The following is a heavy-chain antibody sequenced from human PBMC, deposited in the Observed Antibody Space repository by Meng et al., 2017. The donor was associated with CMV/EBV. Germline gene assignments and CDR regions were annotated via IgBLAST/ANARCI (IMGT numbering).Heavy chain of an antibody. CDR1: GGSISSGDYY. J-gene: IGHJ4*02. Sequence: SETLSLTCTVSGGSISSGDYYWSWIRPPPGKGLEWIGYIYYSGSTYYNPSLKSRVTMSVDTSKNQFSLKLSSVAAADTAVYYCARGRCECGDGIVSLGFDYWGQGTLVTVSS. CDR2: IYYSGST. V-gene: IGHV4-30-4*08. CDR3: ARGRCECGDGIVSLGFDY. D-gene: IGHD1-26*01.